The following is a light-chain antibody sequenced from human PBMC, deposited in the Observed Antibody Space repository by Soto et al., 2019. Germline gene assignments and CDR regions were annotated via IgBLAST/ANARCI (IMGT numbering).Light chain of an antibody. CDR2: GAS. CDR1: QSVSGD. CDR3: QQYNNWPPA. J-gene: IGKJ1*01. V-gene: IGKV3-15*01. Sequence: EIVMTQSPATLSVSPGERATLSCMASQSVSGDLAWYQQKPGQVPRLLIYGASTRATGIPARFSGSGSGTEFTLTISSLQAEDFAVYYCQQYNNWPPAFGQGTKVELK.